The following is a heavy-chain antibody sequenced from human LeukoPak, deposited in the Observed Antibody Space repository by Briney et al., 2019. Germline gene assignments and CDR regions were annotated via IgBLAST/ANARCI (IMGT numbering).Heavy chain of an antibody. CDR1: GYTFTSYY. D-gene: IGHD2-21*02. CDR3: ARACGGDCWFDP. V-gene: IGHV1-46*01. Sequence: ASVKVSCKASGYTFTSYYMHWVRQAPGQGLEWMGIINPSGGSTSYAQKFQGRVTMTRDMSTSTVYMELSSLRSEDTAVYYCARACGGDCWFDPWGQGTLVTVSS. J-gene: IGHJ5*02. CDR2: INPSGGST.